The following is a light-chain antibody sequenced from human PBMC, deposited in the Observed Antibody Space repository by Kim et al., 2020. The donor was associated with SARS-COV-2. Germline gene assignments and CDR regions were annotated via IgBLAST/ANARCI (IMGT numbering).Light chain of an antibody. V-gene: IGKV4-1*01. Sequence: ANINCKSSQSVLYSSNNKNYLAWYQQKPGQPPKLLIYWASTRESGVPDRFGGSGSGTDFTLTISSLQAEDVAIYYCQQYYSTLTFGGGTKVDIK. CDR2: WAS. CDR1: QSVLYSSNNKNY. CDR3: QQYYSTLT. J-gene: IGKJ4*01.